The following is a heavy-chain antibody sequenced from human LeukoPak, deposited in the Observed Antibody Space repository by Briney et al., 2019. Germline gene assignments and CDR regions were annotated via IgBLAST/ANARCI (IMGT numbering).Heavy chain of an antibody. J-gene: IGHJ5*02. D-gene: IGHD6-19*01. CDR2: IYYSGST. CDR1: GGSINSYY. Sequence: PSETLSLTCTVSGGSINSYYWSWIRQPPGKGLEWIGYIYYSGSTNYNPSLKSRVTISVDTSKNQFSLKLSSVTAADTAVYYCARDNYSSGWYLSYNWFDPWGQGTLVTVSS. CDR3: ARDNYSSGWYLSYNWFDP. V-gene: IGHV4-59*01.